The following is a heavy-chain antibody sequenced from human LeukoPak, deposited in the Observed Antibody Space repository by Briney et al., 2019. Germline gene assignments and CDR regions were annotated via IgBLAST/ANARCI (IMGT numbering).Heavy chain of an antibody. V-gene: IGHV1-8*01. CDR3: AGAGDSSGYHYYYYYYMDV. CDR2: MNPNSGNT. J-gene: IGHJ6*03. D-gene: IGHD3-22*01. Sequence: ASVKVSCKASGYTFTSYDINWVRQATGQGLEWMGWMNPNSGNTGYAQKFQGRVTMTRNTSISTAYMELSSLRSEDTAVYYCAGAGDSSGYHYYYYYYMDVWGKGTTVTVSS. CDR1: GYTFTSYD.